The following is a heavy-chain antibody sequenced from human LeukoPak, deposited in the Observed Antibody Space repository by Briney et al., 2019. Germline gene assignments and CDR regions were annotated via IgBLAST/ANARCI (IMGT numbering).Heavy chain of an antibody. V-gene: IGHV3-33*01. CDR3: AREYCSSTSCYGN. CDR1: GYSFSSYG. CDR2: IWYDGSKK. D-gene: IGHD2-2*01. J-gene: IGHJ4*02. Sequence: GGSLRLSCAASGYSFSSYGMQWVRQAPGKGLEWVAVIWYDGSKKYYADSVKGRFTISRHNSKNTLYLQMNSLRAEDTAVYYCAREYCSSTSCYGNWGQGTLVTVSS.